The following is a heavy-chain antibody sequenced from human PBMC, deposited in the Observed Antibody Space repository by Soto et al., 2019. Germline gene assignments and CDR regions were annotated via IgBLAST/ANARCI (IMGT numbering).Heavy chain of an antibody. Sequence: MSWVRQAPGKGLDWVSGISGSGDRTYYADSAKGRFTISKDISRNSLSLQLDSLGVEDTAVYFCVKDDGGYPSTAPHWGQGTLVTVSS. CDR3: VKDDGGYPSTAPH. V-gene: IGHV3-23*01. J-gene: IGHJ4*02. CDR2: ISGSGDRT. D-gene: IGHD3-22*01.